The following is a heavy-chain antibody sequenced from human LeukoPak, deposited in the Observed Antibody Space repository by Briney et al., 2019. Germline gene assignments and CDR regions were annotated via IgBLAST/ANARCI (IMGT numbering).Heavy chain of an antibody. D-gene: IGHD3-10*01. V-gene: IGHV4-59*11. CDR3: ARVYGSGRPDWFDP. CDR1: GGSISSHY. J-gene: IGHJ5*02. CDR2: IYYSGST. Sequence: SETLSLTCTVSGGSISSHYWSWIRQPPGKGLEWIGYIYYSGSTNYNPSLKSRVTISVDTSKNQFSLKLSSVTAADTAVYYCARVYGSGRPDWFDPWGQGTLVTVSS.